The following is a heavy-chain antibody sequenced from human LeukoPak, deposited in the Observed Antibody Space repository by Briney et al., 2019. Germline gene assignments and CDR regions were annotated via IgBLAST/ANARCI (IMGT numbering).Heavy chain of an antibody. J-gene: IGHJ4*02. Sequence: ASVKASCKASGYTFTSYGISWVRQAPGQGLEWMGWISAYNGNTNYAQKLQGRVTMTTDTSTSTAYMELRSLRSDDTAVYYCARASDYDFWSGYSLYYFDYWGQGTLVTVSS. CDR1: GYTFTSYG. D-gene: IGHD3-3*01. V-gene: IGHV1-18*01. CDR2: ISAYNGNT. CDR3: ARASDYDFWSGYSLYYFDY.